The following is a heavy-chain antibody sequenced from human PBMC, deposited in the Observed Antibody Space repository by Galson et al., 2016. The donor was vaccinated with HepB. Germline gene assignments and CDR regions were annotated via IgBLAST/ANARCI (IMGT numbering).Heavy chain of an antibody. D-gene: IGHD2-21*01. CDR2: INESGSRR. V-gene: IGHV3-23*01. CDR3: AEVDHDGGGGAAHFED. Sequence: SLRLSCAVSGIIFSRHPMSWVRQAPGKGLEWVVDINESGSRRNYADSVKGRFTISRDNPKNTLYLEMNSLRAEDTAVYYCAEVDHDGGGGAAHFEDWGRGTLVIVSS. CDR1: GIIFSRHP. J-gene: IGHJ4*02.